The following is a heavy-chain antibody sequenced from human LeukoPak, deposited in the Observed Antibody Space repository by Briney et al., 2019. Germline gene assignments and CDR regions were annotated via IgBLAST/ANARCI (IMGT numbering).Heavy chain of an antibody. D-gene: IGHD2-2*01. CDR1: GGTFSSYA. V-gene: IGHV1-69*13. CDR2: IIPIFGTA. Sequence: EAPVKVSCKASGGTFSSYAISWVRQAPGQGLEWMGGIIPIFGTANYAQKFQGRVTITADESTSTAYMELSSLRSEDTAVYYCARDKFDIVVVPAASRSDAFDIWGQGTMVTVSS. J-gene: IGHJ3*02. CDR3: ARDKFDIVVVPAASRSDAFDI.